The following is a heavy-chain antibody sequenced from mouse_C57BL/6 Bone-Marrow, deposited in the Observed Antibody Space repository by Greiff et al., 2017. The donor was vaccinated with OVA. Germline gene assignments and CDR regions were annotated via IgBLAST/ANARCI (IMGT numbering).Heavy chain of an antibody. J-gene: IGHJ3*01. D-gene: IGHD2-5*01. CDR1: GFSLTSYG. V-gene: IGHV2-2*01. CDR3: ARNSNYLSFAY. CDR2: IWSGGST. Sequence: VQGVESGPGLVQPSQSLSITCTVSGFSLTSYGVHWVRQSPGKGLEWLGVIWSGGSTDYNAAFISRLSISKDNSKSQVFFKMNSLQADDTAIYYCARNSNYLSFAYWGQGTLVTVSA.